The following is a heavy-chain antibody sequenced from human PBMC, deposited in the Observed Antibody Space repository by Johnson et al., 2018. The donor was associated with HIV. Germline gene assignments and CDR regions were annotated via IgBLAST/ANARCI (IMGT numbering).Heavy chain of an antibody. J-gene: IGHJ3*02. CDR1: GFTVSSNY. V-gene: IGHV3-66*01. Sequence: VQLVESGGGLVQPGGSLRLSCAASGFTVSSNYMTWVRQAPGKGLEWVSVISYGGSTYYADSVKGRFTISRDNSKNTLYLQMNSLRAEDTAVYYCARACRDGYTCDVFDIWGQGTMVTVSS. D-gene: IGHD5-24*01. CDR3: ARACRDGYTCDVFDI. CDR2: ISYGGST.